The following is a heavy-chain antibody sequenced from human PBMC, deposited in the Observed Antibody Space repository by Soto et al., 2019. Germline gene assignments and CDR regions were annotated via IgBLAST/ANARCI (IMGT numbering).Heavy chain of an antibody. V-gene: IGHV3-23*01. Sequence: GGSLRLSCAASGFTFSSYAMSWVRQAPGKGLKWISSISGSGTSTYYADSVKGRFTISRDNSKNTMYLQMNSLRAEDTALYFCAKENTPDYGDYVDYWGQGTLVTVSS. J-gene: IGHJ4*02. CDR3: AKENTPDYGDYVDY. CDR1: GFTFSSYA. CDR2: ISGSGTST. D-gene: IGHD4-17*01.